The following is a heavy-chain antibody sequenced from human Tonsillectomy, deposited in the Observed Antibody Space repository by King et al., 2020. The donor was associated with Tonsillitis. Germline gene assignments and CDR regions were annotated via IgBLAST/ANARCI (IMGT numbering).Heavy chain of an antibody. CDR3: ARRGSDSSSDPYYYYGMDV. Sequence: VQLVQSGAEVKKPGSSVKVSCKASGGTFSSYAISWVRQAPGQGLEWMRGIIPIFGTANYAQKFQGRVTITADESTSTAYMELSSLRSEDTAVYYCARRGSDSSSDPYYYYGMDVWGQGTTVTVSS. D-gene: IGHD6-6*01. CDR1: GGTFSSYA. CDR2: IIPIFGTA. J-gene: IGHJ6*02. V-gene: IGHV1-69*01.